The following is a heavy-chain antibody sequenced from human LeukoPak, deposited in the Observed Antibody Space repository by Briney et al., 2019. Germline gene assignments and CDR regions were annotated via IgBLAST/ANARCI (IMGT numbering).Heavy chain of an antibody. CDR1: GFIFTRNW. CDR3: ARHMSDYLSTGAPMDV. V-gene: IGHV3-7*01. J-gene: IGHJ6*02. D-gene: IGHD2/OR15-2a*01. CDR2: IKQDGGVK. Sequence: GGSLRLSCAASGFIFTRNWMTWVRQAPGKGLEWLANIKQDGGVKYYLGSVKGRFTISRDNARNSLYLQMNSLRAEDTAVYYCARHMSDYLSTGAPMDVWGQGTTVTVSS.